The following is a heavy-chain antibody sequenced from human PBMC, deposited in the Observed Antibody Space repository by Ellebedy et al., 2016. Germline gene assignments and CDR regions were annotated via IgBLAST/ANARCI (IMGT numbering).Heavy chain of an antibody. Sequence: GESLKISCATSGFPFSSYSMNWVRQAPGKGLEWLSYISRDGGATYYADSVKGRFTISRGNAKNSLSLLMNSLRDDDTAVYSCARDQHFAFDLWGRGTLVTVSS. J-gene: IGHJ2*01. CDR2: ISRDGGAT. CDR3: ARDQHFAFDL. CDR1: GFPFSSYS. D-gene: IGHD2/OR15-2a*01. V-gene: IGHV3-48*02.